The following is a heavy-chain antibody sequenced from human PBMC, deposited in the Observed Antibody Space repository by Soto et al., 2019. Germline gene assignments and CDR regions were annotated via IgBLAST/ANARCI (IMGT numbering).Heavy chain of an antibody. D-gene: IGHD1-26*01. CDR3: ARTYSGTSPPPYYFDY. Sequence: AGVSLRVWWQGAGCRCADYWGGWVIKMQGKGLEWMGMIYPGDSDARYSPSFQGQVIISADKSINTAYLQWSSLQPSDTAIYYFARTYSGTSPPPYYFDYWGQAALVTVSS. CDR2: IYPGDSDA. J-gene: IGHJ4*02. V-gene: IGHV5-51*01. CDR1: GCRCADYW.